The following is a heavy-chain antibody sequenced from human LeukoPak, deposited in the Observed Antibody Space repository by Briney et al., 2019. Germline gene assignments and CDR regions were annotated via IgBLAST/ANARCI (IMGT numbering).Heavy chain of an antibody. CDR2: INIDGSST. D-gene: IGHD2-8*01. CDR1: GFIFSSYW. CDR3: ATDGLYYSGMDV. Sequence: PGGSLRLSCAASGFIFSSYWMHWVRHAPGKGLVWVSRINIDGSSTSYADSVKGRVTISRDNAKNTLYLQMNNLRAEDTAVYYCATDGLYYSGMDVWGQGTTVTVSS. V-gene: IGHV3-74*01. J-gene: IGHJ6*02.